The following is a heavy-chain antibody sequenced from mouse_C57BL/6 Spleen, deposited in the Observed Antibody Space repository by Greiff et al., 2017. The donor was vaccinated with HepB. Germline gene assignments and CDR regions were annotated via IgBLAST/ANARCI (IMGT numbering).Heavy chain of an antibody. CDR1: GYSFTGYF. CDR2: INPYNGDT. CDR3: ARENYDYDGGFAY. Sequence: EVQRVESGPELVKPGASVKISCKASGYSFTGYFMNWVKQSHGKSLEWIGRINPYNGDTFYNQKFKGKATLPVDKSSSTAHMELLSLTSEDFAVYYCARENYDYDGGFAYWGQGTLVTVSA. V-gene: IGHV1-37*01. D-gene: IGHD2-4*01. J-gene: IGHJ3*01.